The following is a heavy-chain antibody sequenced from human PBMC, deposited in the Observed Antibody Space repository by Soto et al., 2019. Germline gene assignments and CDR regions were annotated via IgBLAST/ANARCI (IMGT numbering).Heavy chain of an antibody. J-gene: IGHJ4*02. CDR3: AREVRAGVPPSMIPGHY. CDR2: IWYDGSNE. Sequence: GGSLRLSCAASGFILNSYGMHWVRQAPGKGLEWVAVIWYDGSNEYYADSVKGRFTISRDTSKNTLYLQMDSLRAEDTAVYYCAREVRAGVPPSMIPGHYWGQGTPVTVSS. CDR1: GFILNSYG. D-gene: IGHD2-2*01. V-gene: IGHV3-33*01.